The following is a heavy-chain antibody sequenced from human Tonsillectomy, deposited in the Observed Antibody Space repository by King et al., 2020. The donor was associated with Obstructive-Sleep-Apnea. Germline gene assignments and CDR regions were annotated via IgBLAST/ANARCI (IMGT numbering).Heavy chain of an antibody. CDR2: ISYSGST. Sequence: QLQESGPGLVKPSQTLSLTCTVSGGSISSGGYYWSWIRQYPGKGLEWIGYISYSGSTYYNPYLKSRLTLSVDTSKNQFSLKLTSVTAADTAVYYCARASDYGGNLIDYWGQGTLVTVSS. J-gene: IGHJ4*02. D-gene: IGHD4-23*01. CDR3: ARASDYGGNLIDY. V-gene: IGHV4-31*03. CDR1: GGSISSGGYY.